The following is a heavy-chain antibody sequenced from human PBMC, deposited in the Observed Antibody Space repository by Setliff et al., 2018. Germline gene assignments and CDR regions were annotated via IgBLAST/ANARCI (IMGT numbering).Heavy chain of an antibody. CDR2: MHYSGRA. CDR1: GASVSSRSYY. J-gene: IGHJ5*02. D-gene: IGHD3-22*01. CDR3: ARAHTWSLPNDNSGYPGWFDP. V-gene: IGHV4-39*02. Sequence: SETLSLTCTGSGASVSSRSYYWGWIRQPPGKGLEWIGSMHYSGRAYYSSSLKSRVTISVDTSKNHVSLKLSSVTAADTAVYYCARAHTWSLPNDNSGYPGWFDPWGQGTLVTVSS.